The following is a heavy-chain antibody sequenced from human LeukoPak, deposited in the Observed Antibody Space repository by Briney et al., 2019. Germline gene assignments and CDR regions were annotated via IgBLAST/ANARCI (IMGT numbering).Heavy chain of an antibody. D-gene: IGHD1-1*01. Sequence: VGSLRLSSAASGFTFSIYGMHWVRQGPGKGLEWVTFIQEDGSNKYYANSVKGRFTISRDNSKNTVYLQMNSLRVEDTAVYYCAKDRWATGTTYDASDIWGQETVVTVSS. CDR3: AKDRWATGTTYDASDI. CDR2: IQEDGSNK. V-gene: IGHV3-30*02. CDR1: GFTFSIYG. J-gene: IGHJ3*02.